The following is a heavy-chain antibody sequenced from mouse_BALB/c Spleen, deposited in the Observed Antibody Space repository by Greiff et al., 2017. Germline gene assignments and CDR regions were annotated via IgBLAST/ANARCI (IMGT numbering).Heavy chain of an antibody. CDR3: AREVLSYWYFDV. J-gene: IGHJ1*01. CDR2: IWAGGST. CDR1: GFSLTSYG. D-gene: IGHD1-1*02. V-gene: IGHV2-9*02. Sequence: QVQLKESGPGLVAPSQSLSITCTVSGFSLTSYGVHWVRQPPGKGLEWLGVIWAGGSTNYNSALMSRLSISKDNSKSQVFLKMNSLQTDDTAMYYCAREVLSYWYFDVWGAGTTVTVSS.